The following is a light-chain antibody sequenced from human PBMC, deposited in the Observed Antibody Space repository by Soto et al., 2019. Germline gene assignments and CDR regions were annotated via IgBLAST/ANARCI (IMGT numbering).Light chain of an antibody. V-gene: IGLV1-44*01. Sequence: QAVVTQPPSASGTPGQRVTISCSGSSSNIGSNYVYWYQQLPGTAPKLLVYGNNQRPSGIPDRFSGSKSGTSASLAISGLQSEDEADYHCAVWDDSLNAYAFGGGTKLTVL. CDR1: SSNIGSNY. CDR3: AVWDDSLNAYA. CDR2: GNN. J-gene: IGLJ2*01.